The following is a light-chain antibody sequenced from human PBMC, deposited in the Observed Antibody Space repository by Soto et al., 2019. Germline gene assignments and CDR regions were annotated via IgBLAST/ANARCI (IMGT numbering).Light chain of an antibody. CDR3: MQALEGRK. J-gene: IGKJ1*01. CDR2: LGS. V-gene: IGKV2-28*01. CDR1: RSLLHTDGYNY. Sequence: DIVMTQSPLSLPVTPGEPASISCRSSRSLLHTDGYNYLDWYLQKPGQSPQLLIYLGSNRASGVPDRFSGSGSGTDFTLKISRVEAEDVGVFFCMQALEGRKFGQGTTGAIK.